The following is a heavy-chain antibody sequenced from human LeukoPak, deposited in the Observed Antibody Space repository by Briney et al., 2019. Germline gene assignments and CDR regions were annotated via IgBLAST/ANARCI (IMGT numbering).Heavy chain of an antibody. CDR1: GFTVSSNY. CDR3: ARDLVEYYDFWSGYPNFDY. CDR2: IYSGGST. J-gene: IGHJ4*02. D-gene: IGHD3-3*01. Sequence: GGSLRLSCAASGFTVSSNYMSWVRQAPGKGLEWVSVIYSGGSTYYADSVKGRFTISRDNAKNSLYLQMNSLRAEDTAVYYCARDLVEYYDFWSGYPNFDYWGQGTLVTVSS. V-gene: IGHV3-66*01.